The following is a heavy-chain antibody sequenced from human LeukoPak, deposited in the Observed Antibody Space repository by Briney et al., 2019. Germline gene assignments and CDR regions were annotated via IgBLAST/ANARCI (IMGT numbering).Heavy chain of an antibody. D-gene: IGHD2-21*02. Sequence: GGSLRLSCATSGFTFDDYPMHWVRQAPGKGLGWVSSISWNSGTIGYADSVKGRFTISRDNAKNSLYLQMNSLRPEDTAFYYCAKDISWGVVTTIFDYWGPGTLVTVSS. CDR1: GFTFDDYP. J-gene: IGHJ4*02. CDR3: AKDISWGVVTTIFDY. CDR2: ISWNSGTI. V-gene: IGHV3-9*01.